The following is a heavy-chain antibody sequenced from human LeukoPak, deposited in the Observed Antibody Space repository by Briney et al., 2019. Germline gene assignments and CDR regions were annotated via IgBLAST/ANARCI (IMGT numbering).Heavy chain of an antibody. CDR3: ARDLTFDY. J-gene: IGHJ4*02. Sequence: GGSLRLSCAASGFTVSSNYMSWVRQASGKGLEWVSVIYSGGSTSYADSVKDRFTISRDNSKNSLYLQMNSLRAEDTAVYYCARDLTFDYWGQGTLVTVSS. CDR1: GFTVSSNY. V-gene: IGHV3-53*01. CDR2: IYSGGST.